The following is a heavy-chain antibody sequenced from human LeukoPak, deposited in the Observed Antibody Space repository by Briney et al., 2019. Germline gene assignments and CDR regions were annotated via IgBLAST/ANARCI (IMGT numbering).Heavy chain of an antibody. J-gene: IGHJ4*02. V-gene: IGHV3-23*01. CDR1: GFTFSSYA. Sequence: GGSLRLSCAASGFTFSSYAMSWVRQAPGKGLEWVPGVSGSGGSTYYADSVKGRFTISRDNSKNTLYLQMNSLRAEDTAVYYCAKDLDIVATITGNWGQGTLVTVSS. CDR3: AKDLDIVATITGN. CDR2: VSGSGGST. D-gene: IGHD5-12*01.